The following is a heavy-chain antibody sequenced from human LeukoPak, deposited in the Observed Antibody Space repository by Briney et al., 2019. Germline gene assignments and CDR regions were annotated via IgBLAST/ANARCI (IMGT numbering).Heavy chain of an antibody. Sequence: GGSLRLSCAASGFTFSSYEMNWVRQAPGKGLEWVSYISSSGSTIYYADSVKGRFTISRDNAKNSLYLQMNSLRAEDTAVYYCARDMELFTYHGDYGNWFDPWGQGTLVTVSS. CDR3: ARDMELFTYHGDYGNWFDP. CDR1: GFTFSSYE. CDR2: ISSSGSTI. J-gene: IGHJ5*02. D-gene: IGHD4-17*01. V-gene: IGHV3-48*03.